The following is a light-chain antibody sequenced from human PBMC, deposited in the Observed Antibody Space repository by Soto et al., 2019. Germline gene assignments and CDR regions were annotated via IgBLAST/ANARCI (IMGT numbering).Light chain of an antibody. CDR1: QSVSSN. Sequence: EIVMTQSPATLSVSPGERATLSCRASQSVSSNLAWYQQKPGQAPSLLIYGASTRATGIPARFSGSVSGTEFTLTISSRQSEDFEVYYCQQYNNWPPYTFGQGTKLEIK. J-gene: IGKJ2*01. CDR2: GAS. CDR3: QQYNNWPPYT. V-gene: IGKV3-15*01.